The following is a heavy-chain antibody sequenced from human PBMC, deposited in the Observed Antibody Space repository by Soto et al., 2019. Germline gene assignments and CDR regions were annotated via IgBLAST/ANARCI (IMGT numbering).Heavy chain of an antibody. J-gene: IGHJ6*02. CDR1: GDSVTSGSYY. V-gene: IGHV4-61*03. CDR3: AREWGLLPYYVMNV. Sequence: PSETLSLTCIASGDSVTSGSYYWTWLRQPPGKGLEWIGYISYTGRTKYNPSLQSRVTISVDTSKNDFSLNLSSVTAAGTAVYFCAREWGLLPYYVMNVWGHGTAVTVS. D-gene: IGHD7-27*01. CDR2: ISYTGRT.